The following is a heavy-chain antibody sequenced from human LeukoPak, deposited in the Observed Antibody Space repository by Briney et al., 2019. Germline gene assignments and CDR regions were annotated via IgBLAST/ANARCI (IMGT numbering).Heavy chain of an antibody. V-gene: IGHV3-21*04. Sequence: GGSLRLSCAASGFTFSSYSMNWVRQAPGKGLEWVSSISSSSSYIYYADSVKGRFTISRDNSKNTLFLQISSLRAEDTAVYYCAKSLWAGRYYFDYWGQGTLVTVSS. J-gene: IGHJ4*02. CDR2: ISSSSSYI. CDR3: AKSLWAGRYYFDY. D-gene: IGHD3/OR15-3a*01. CDR1: GFTFSSYS.